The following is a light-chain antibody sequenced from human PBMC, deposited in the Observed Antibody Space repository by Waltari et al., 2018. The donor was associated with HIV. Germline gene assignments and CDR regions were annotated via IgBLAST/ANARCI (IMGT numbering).Light chain of an antibody. CDR1: KLGANY. CDR3: RAWDSSTVV. J-gene: IGLJ2*01. Sequence: SYELTQPPSVSVSPRQTASITCSGDKLGANYACWYQQKPGQSPVLLIYADSRRPSGIPERFSGSKSGNTATLTIRGTQAMDEADYYCRAWDSSTVVFGGGTKLTVL. V-gene: IGLV3-1*01. CDR2: ADS.